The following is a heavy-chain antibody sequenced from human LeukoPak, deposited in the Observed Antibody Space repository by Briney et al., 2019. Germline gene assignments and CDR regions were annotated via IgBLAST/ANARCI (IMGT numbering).Heavy chain of an antibody. Sequence: GGSLRLSCAASGFVFSNYWMSWVRQAPGKGLEWVANIKPDGTEKYYVDSLKGRFTISRDNAKNSPYLQMNSLRVEDTAVYYCARGGNSSWDYWGQGALVTVSS. J-gene: IGHJ4*02. CDR2: IKPDGTEK. D-gene: IGHD6-6*01. V-gene: IGHV3-7*01. CDR1: GFVFSNYW. CDR3: ARGGNSSWDY.